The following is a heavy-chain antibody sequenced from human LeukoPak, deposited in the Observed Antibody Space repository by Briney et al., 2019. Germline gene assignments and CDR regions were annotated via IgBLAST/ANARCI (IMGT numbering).Heavy chain of an antibody. CDR2: ISSSGSTI. D-gene: IGHD3-3*01. J-gene: IGHJ4*02. CDR3: ARASYYDFWSGYYNY. Sequence: PGGSLRLSCAASGFTFSSYEMNWVRQAPGKGLEWVSYISSSGSTIYYADSVKGRFTISRDNAKNSLYLQMNSLRAEDTAVYYCARASYYDFWSGYYNYWGQGTLVTVSS. CDR1: GFTFSSYE. V-gene: IGHV3-48*03.